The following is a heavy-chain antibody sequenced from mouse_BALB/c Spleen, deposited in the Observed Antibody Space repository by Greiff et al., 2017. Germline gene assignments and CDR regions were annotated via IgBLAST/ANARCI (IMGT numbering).Heavy chain of an antibody. J-gene: IGHJ1*01. CDR3: TRGDYRYVRYFDV. V-gene: IGHV1S22*01. D-gene: IGHD2-14*01. CDR2: IYPGSGST. CDR1: GYTFTSYW. Sequence: LQQPGSELVRPGASVKLSCKASGYTFTSYWMHWVKQRPGQGLEWIGNIYPGSGSTNYDEKFKSKATLTVDTSSSTAYMQLSSLTSEDSAVYYCTRGDYRYVRYFDVWGAGTTVTVSS.